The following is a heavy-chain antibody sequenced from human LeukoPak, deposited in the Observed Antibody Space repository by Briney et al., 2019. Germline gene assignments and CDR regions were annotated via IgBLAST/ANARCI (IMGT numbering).Heavy chain of an antibody. V-gene: IGHV3-30*03. D-gene: IGHD3-16*01. Sequence: GGSLRLSCAASGFTFSSYGMHWVRQAPGKGLEWVAVISYDGSNKYYADSVKGRFTISRDNSKNSLYLQMNSLRAEDTAVYYCGSPSPGGWSFGGVASIDYWGQGTLVTVSS. CDR3: GSPSPGGWSFGGVASIDY. CDR2: ISYDGSNK. CDR1: GFTFSSYG. J-gene: IGHJ4*02.